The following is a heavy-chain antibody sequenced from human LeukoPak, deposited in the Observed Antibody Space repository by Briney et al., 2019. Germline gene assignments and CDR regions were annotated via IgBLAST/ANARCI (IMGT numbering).Heavy chain of an antibody. J-gene: IGHJ6*02. D-gene: IGHD3-3*01. V-gene: IGHV3-33*01. Sequence: SGGSLRLSCVASGFPFSSYGMHWVRQAPGKGLEWVAVIWLDGNNEYYADSVRGRFTISRDNSKNTLYLQMNSLRAEDTAIYYCARADFWSGHYYSFYGMDVWGQGTTLTVSS. CDR2: IWLDGNNE. CDR3: ARADFWSGHYYSFYGMDV. CDR1: GFPFSSYG.